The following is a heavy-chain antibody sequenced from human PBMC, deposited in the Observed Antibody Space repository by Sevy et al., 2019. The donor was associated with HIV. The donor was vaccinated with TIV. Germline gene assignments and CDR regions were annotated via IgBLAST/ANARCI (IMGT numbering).Heavy chain of an antibody. V-gene: IGHV3-30*03. CDR3: PRRDVNHQYLMDY. Sequence: GGSLRLSCAASGFTFSDYAMHWVRQAPGKGLEWLSYISYDERDIYYLDSVRGRFSVSRDISKRTLFLQMNDLRPEDTAVYYCPRRDVNHQYLMDYWGQGILVTVSS. J-gene: IGHJ4*02. CDR1: GFTFSDYA. D-gene: IGHD2-8*01. CDR2: ISYDERDI.